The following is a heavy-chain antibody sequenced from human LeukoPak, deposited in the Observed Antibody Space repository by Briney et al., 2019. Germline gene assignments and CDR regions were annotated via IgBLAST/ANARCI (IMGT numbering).Heavy chain of an antibody. V-gene: IGHV1-2*02. CDR2: INPNSGGT. J-gene: IGHJ5*02. CDR1: GYTFTGYY. D-gene: IGHD3-10*01. CDR3: ARDLTMVRGARHRPYNWFGP. Sequence: ASVKVSCKASGYTFTGYYMHWVRQAPGQGLEWMGWINPNSGGTNYAQKFQGRVTMTRDTSISTAYMELSRLRSEDTAVYFCARDLTMVRGARHRPYNWFGPWGQGTLVTVSP.